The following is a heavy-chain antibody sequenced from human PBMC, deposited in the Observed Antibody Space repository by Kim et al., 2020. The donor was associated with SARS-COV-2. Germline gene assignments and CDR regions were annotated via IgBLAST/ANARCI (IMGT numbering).Heavy chain of an antibody. D-gene: IGHD6-6*01. CDR3: ARDRYSSSASYYYGGMDV. J-gene: IGHJ6*02. V-gene: IGHV3-53*04. Sequence: KGRFTISRHNSKNTLYLQMNSLRAEDTAVYYCARDRYSSSASYYYGGMDVWGQGTTVTVSS.